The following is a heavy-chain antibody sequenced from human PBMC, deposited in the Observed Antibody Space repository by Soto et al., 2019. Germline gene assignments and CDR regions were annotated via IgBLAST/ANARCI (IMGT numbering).Heavy chain of an antibody. CDR1: GGSISSSSYY. J-gene: IGHJ4*02. CDR3: ARHLSSTVNPGY. CDR2: IYYSGST. Sequence: PSETLSFTCTVSGGSISSSSYYWGWIRQPPGKGLEWIGSIYYSGSTYYNPSLKSRVTISVDTSKNQFSLKLSSVTAADTAVYYCARHLSSTVNPGYWGQGTLVTVSS. D-gene: IGHD4-17*01. V-gene: IGHV4-39*01.